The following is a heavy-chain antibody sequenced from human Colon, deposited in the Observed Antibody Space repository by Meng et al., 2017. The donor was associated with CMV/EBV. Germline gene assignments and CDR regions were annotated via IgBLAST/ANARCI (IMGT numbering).Heavy chain of an antibody. CDR1: GGSISSYY. V-gene: IGHV3-7*01. D-gene: IGHD1-26*01. J-gene: IGHJ1*01. CDR2: IKYDGSEK. Sequence: GGSLRLSCTVSGGSISSYYWSWIRQPPGKGLEWVANIKYDGSEKYYVDSVRGRFTISRDNARNSLYLQMDSLRVEDTAVYYCARSTGSYAACFQDWGQGTLVTVSS. CDR3: ARSTGSYAACFQD.